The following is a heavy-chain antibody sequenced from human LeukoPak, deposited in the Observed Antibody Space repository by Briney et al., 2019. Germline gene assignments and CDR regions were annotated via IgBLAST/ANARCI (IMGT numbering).Heavy chain of an antibody. D-gene: IGHD6-19*01. CDR2: ISGSGGNT. CDR3: ATRPTTISVTGLFDY. Sequence: PGGSLRLSCAASGFTFSTYSMSWVRQAPGKGLEWVSSISGSGGNTYYADSVKGRFTISRDSSKNTLYLQMNSLRAEDTAVYYCATRPTTISVTGLFDYWGQGTLVTVSS. CDR1: GFTFSTYS. J-gene: IGHJ4*02. V-gene: IGHV3-23*01.